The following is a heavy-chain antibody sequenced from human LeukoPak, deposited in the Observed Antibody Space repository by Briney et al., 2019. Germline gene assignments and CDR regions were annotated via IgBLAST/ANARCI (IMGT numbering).Heavy chain of an antibody. CDR3: ARDEAYYGSGHLFDP. J-gene: IGHJ5*02. V-gene: IGHV4-4*07. CDR1: GGSISSYY. Sequence: SETLSLTCTVSGGSISSYYWSWIRQPAGKGLEWIGRIYTSGSTNYNPSLKSRVTMSVDTSKNQLSLKLSSVTAADTAVYYCARDEAYYGSGHLFDPWGQGTLVTISS. CDR2: IYTSGST. D-gene: IGHD3-10*01.